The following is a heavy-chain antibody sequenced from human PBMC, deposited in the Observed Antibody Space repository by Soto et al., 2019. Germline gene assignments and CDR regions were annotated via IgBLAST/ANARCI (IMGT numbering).Heavy chain of an antibody. CDR2: INPNSGGT. CDR3: ARWSTYYYDSSGYFLYYYYGMDV. D-gene: IGHD3-22*01. V-gene: IGHV1-2*02. CDR1: GYTFTGYY. Sequence: GASVKVSCKASGYTFTGYYMHWVRQAPGQGLEWMGWINPNSGGTNYAQKFQGRVTMTRGTSISTAYMELSRLRSDDTAVYYCARWSTYYYDSSGYFLYYYYGMDVWGQGTTVTVSS. J-gene: IGHJ6*02.